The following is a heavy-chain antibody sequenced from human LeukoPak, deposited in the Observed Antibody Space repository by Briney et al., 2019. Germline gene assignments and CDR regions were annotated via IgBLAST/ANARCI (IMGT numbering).Heavy chain of an antibody. V-gene: IGHV4-34*01. CDR1: GGSFSGYY. CDR3: ARGRRWLQFFFDY. J-gene: IGHJ4*02. CDR2: INHSGST. D-gene: IGHD5-24*01. Sequence: SEILSLNCAVYGGSFSGYYWSWIRQPPGKGLEWIGEINHSGSTNYNPSLKSRVTISVDTSKNQFSLKLSSVTAADTAVYYCARGRRWLQFFFDYWGQGTLVTVSS.